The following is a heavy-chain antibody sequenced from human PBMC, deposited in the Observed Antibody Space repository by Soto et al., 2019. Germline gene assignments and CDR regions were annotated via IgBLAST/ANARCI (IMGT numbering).Heavy chain of an antibody. J-gene: IGHJ4*02. CDR3: ARDVGLGPVTVSTHVDY. Sequence: QVQLVQSGAEVKKPGSSVKVSCKASGGTFSNYTITWVRQAPGQGLEWMGRIIPILDIANYAKKFQGRVTITADKPTSTAYMELSSLRSEDTAVYYCARDVGLGPVTVSTHVDYWGQGTLVIVSS. V-gene: IGHV1-69*08. CDR1: GGTFSNYT. CDR2: IIPILDIA. D-gene: IGHD4-17*01.